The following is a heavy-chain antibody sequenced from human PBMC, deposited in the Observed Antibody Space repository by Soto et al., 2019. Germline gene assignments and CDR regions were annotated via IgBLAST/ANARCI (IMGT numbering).Heavy chain of an antibody. CDR2: ISSSGSTI. CDR3: ARSDRASGYYNVEFDY. J-gene: IGHJ4*02. Sequence: GGSLRLSCAASGFTFSDYYMSWIRQAPGKGLEWVSYISSSGSTIYYADSVKGRFTISRDNAKNSLYLQMNSLRAEDTAVYYCARSDRASGYYNVEFDYWGQGTLVTVYS. V-gene: IGHV3-11*01. D-gene: IGHD3-3*01. CDR1: GFTFSDYY.